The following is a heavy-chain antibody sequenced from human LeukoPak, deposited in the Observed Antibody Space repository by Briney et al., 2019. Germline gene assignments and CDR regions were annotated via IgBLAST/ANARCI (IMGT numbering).Heavy chain of an antibody. V-gene: IGHV3-30*04. Sequence: GGSLRLSCAASGFTFSSYAMHWVRQAPGKGLEWVAVISYDGSNKYYADSVKGRFTISRDNSKNTLYLQMNSLRAEDTAVYYCARDGPPARYYYYYYMDVWGKGTTVTVSS. D-gene: IGHD3/OR15-3a*01. CDR1: GFTFSSYA. CDR3: ARDGPPARYYYYYYMDV. CDR2: ISYDGSNK. J-gene: IGHJ6*03.